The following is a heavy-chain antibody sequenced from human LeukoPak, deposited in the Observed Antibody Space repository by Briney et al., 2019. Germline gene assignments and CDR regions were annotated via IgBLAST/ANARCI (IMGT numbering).Heavy chain of an antibody. CDR1: GFTFSSYA. V-gene: IGHV3-23*01. CDR2: ISGSGGST. D-gene: IGHD3-3*01. CDR3: AKEGAYYDFWSGYYSGYYYYYMDV. J-gene: IGHJ6*03. Sequence: GGSLRLSCAASGFTFSSYAMSWVRQAPGKGLEWVSAISGSGGSTYYADSVKGRFTISRDNSKNTLYLQMNSLRAEDTAVYYCAKEGAYYDFWSGYYSGYYYYYMDVWGKGTTVTVSS.